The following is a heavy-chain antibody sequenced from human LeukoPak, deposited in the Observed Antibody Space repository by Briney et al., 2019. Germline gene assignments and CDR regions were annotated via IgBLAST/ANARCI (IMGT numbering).Heavy chain of an antibody. CDR2: IYPGDSDT. J-gene: IGHJ4*02. D-gene: IGHD6-19*01. V-gene: IGHV5-51*01. CDR1: GYSFTNYW. Sequence: KGGESLKISCKGSGYSFTNYWIGWLRQMPGKGLEWMGIIYPGDSDTRYSPSFQGQVTISADKSISTAYLQWSSLKASDTAMYYCARHRPYSSGWRHFDYWGQGTLVTVSS. CDR3: ARHRPYSSGWRHFDY.